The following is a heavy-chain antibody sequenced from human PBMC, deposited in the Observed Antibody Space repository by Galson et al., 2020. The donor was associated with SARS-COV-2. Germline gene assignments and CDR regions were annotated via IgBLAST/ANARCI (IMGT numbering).Heavy chain of an antibody. CDR2: IIPIFGTA. CDR1: GGTFSSYA. J-gene: IGHJ2*01. D-gene: IGHD5-18*01. CDR3: ASDLRLGGYSYGMETDWYFDL. Sequence: SVKVSCKASGGTFSSYAISWVRQAPGQGLEWMGGIIPIFGTANYAQKFQGRVTITADESTSTAYMELSSLRSEDTAVYYCASDLRLGGYSYGMETDWYFDLWGRGTLVTVSS. V-gene: IGHV1-69*13.